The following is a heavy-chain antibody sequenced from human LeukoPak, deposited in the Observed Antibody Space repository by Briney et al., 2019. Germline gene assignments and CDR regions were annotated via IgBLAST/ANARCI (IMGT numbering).Heavy chain of an antibody. CDR3: ATGVEGAGISEE. D-gene: IGHD1-26*01. V-gene: IGHV1-24*01. J-gene: IGHJ4*02. Sequence: ASVTVSCMVSGYTLTELSMHWVRQAPGKGLEWMGGFDPEDGETIYAQKFQGRVTMTEDTSTDTAYMELSSLRSEDTAVYYCATGVEGAGISEEWGQGTLVTVSS. CDR2: FDPEDGET. CDR1: GYTLTELS.